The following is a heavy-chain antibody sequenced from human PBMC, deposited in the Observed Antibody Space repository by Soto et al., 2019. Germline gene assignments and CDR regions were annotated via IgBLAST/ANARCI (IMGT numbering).Heavy chain of an antibody. J-gene: IGHJ4*02. Sequence: GGSLRLSCAASGFTFSGSAMHWVRQASGKGLEWVGRIRSKANSYATAYAASVKGRITISRDDSKNTAYLQMNSLKTEDTAVYYCTSDVLLWFGEIVYWGQGTLVTVSS. CDR3: TSDVLLWFGEIVY. CDR1: GFTFSGSA. D-gene: IGHD3-10*01. V-gene: IGHV3-73*01. CDR2: IRSKANSYAT.